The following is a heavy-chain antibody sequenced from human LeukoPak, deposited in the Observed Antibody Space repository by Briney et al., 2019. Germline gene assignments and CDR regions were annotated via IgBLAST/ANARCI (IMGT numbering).Heavy chain of an antibody. V-gene: IGHV4-59*01. CDR3: ARDQGPGYSSGWYTPGGAFDI. J-gene: IGHJ3*02. CDR1: GGSISSYY. CDR2: IYYSGST. Sequence: PSETLSLTCTVSGGSISSYYWSWIRQPPGKGLEWIGYIYYSGSTNYKPSLKSRVTISVETSKNQFSLKLSSVTAADTAVYYCARDQGPGYSSGWYTPGGAFDIWGQGTMVTVSS. D-gene: IGHD6-19*01.